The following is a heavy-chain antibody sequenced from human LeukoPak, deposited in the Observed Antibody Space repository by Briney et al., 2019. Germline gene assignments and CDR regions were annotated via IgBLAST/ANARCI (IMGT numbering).Heavy chain of an antibody. CDR3: ASRPVQLSLSDYGGNSVLGGPFAY. J-gene: IGHJ4*02. Sequence: SSETLSLTCAVYGGSFSGYYWSWIRQPPGKGLEWIGEINHSGSTNYNPSLKSRVTISVDTSKNQFSLKLSSVTAADTAVYYCASRPVQLSLSDYGGNSVLGGPFAYWGQGTLVTVSS. CDR1: GGSFSGYY. D-gene: IGHD4-23*01. V-gene: IGHV4-34*01. CDR2: INHSGST.